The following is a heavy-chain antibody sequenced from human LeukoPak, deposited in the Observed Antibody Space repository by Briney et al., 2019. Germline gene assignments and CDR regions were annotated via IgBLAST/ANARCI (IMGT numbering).Heavy chain of an antibody. CDR3: ARDGYSYGHQENYYYYMDV. CDR1: GGSISSYY. J-gene: IGHJ6*03. Sequence: SETLSLTCTVSGGSISSYYWSWTRQPAGKGLEWIGRIYSSGSTNYNPSLKGRVTMSVDTSKNQISLKLTSVTAADTAVYYCARDGYSYGHQENYYYYMDVWGKGTTVTVSS. D-gene: IGHD5-18*01. V-gene: IGHV4-4*07. CDR2: IYSSGST.